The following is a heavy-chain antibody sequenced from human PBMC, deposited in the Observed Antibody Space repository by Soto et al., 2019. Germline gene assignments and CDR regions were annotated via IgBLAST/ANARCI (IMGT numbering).Heavy chain of an antibody. CDR2: ISSTTNYI. Sequence: LRLSCAASGFTFSDAWMNWVRQAPGKGLEWVSSISSTTNYIYYGDSMKGRFTISRDNAKNSLYLEMNSLRAEDTAVYYCARESEDLTSNFDYWDQGTLVTVSS. V-gene: IGHV3-21*06. J-gene: IGHJ4*02. CDR1: GFTFSDAW. CDR3: ARESEDLTSNFDY.